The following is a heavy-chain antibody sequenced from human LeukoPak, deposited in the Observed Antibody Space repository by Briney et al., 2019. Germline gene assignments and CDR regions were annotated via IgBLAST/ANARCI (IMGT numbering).Heavy chain of an antibody. D-gene: IGHD6-13*01. V-gene: IGHV4-61*02. CDR2: IYTSGST. J-gene: IGHJ3*02. Sequence: SETLSLTCTVSGGSISSGSYYWSWIRQPAGKGLEWIGRIYTSGSTNYNPSLKSRVTISVDTSKNQFSLKLSSVTAADTAVYYCAREGIAAVPRYKGGAFDIWGQGTMVTVSS. CDR1: GGSISSGSYY. CDR3: AREGIAAVPRYKGGAFDI.